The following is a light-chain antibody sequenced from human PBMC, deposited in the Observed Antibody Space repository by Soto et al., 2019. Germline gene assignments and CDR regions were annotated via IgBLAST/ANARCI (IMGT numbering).Light chain of an antibody. J-gene: IGKJ5*01. Sequence: EIVLTQSPATPSLSPGERATISCRASQSVSSYLAWYQQKPGQAPRLLIYDASNRATGIPARFSGSGSGTDFTLTISSLEPEDFAVYYCQQRSNWPPTFGQGTRLEIK. CDR2: DAS. CDR3: QQRSNWPPT. V-gene: IGKV3-11*01. CDR1: QSVSSY.